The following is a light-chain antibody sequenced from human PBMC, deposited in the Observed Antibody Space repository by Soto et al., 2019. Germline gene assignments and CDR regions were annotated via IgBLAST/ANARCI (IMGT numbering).Light chain of an antibody. CDR1: QSVSSY. CDR2: GAS. V-gene: IGKV3-15*01. J-gene: IGKJ2*01. Sequence: EIVMTQSPATLSVSPGGRATLSCRASQSVSSYLAWYQQRPGQPPRLLIYGASTRATGIPVRFSGSGSGTEFSLTLSSRQSEDVAFYYCQQYNTWPPKYTFGQGTKLEIK. CDR3: QQYNTWPPKYT.